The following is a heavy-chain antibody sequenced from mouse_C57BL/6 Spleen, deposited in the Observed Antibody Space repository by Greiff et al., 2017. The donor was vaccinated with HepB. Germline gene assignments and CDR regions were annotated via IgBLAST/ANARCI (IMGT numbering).Heavy chain of an antibody. V-gene: IGHV5-4*03. Sequence: EVKLVESGGGLVKPGGSLKLSCAASGFTFSSYAMSWVRQTPEKRLEWVATISDGGSYTYYPDNVKGRFTISRDNAKNNLYLQMSHLKSEDTAMYYCARVATAVVAPFAYWGQGTLVTVSA. CDR1: GFTFSSYA. CDR2: ISDGGSYT. CDR3: ARVATAVVAPFAY. J-gene: IGHJ3*01. D-gene: IGHD1-1*01.